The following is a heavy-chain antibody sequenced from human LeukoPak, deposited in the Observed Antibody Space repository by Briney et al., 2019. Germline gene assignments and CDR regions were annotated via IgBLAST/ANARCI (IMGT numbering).Heavy chain of an antibody. D-gene: IGHD2-15*01. J-gene: IGHJ3*02. CDR1: GGSISSYY. CDR2: IYYSGST. V-gene: IGHV4-59*01. CDR3: ARYQGGKRALDI. Sequence: SETLSLTCTVSGGSISSYYWNWIRQPPGKGLEWIGYIYYSGSTNYNPSLKSRVTISVDTSKNQFSLKLSSVTAADTAVYYCARYQGGKRALDIWGQGTMVTVSS.